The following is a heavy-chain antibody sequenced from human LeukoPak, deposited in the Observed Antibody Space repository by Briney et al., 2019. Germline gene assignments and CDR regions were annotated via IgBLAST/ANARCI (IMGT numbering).Heavy chain of an antibody. D-gene: IGHD1-26*01. J-gene: IGHJ4*02. Sequence: GGSLRLSCAASESTFSTYSMSWVRQAPGKRLEWISYISGGSATIYYADSVKGRFTISRDNARNSLFLQMNSLRDEDTAVYYCARAGSYYPGYYFDCWGQGTLVTVSS. V-gene: IGHV3-48*02. CDR1: ESTFSTYS. CDR2: ISGGSATI. CDR3: ARAGSYYPGYYFDC.